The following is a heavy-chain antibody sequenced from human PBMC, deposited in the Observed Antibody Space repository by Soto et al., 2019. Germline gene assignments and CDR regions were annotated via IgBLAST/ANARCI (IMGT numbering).Heavy chain of an antibody. J-gene: IGHJ4*02. CDR1: GGSFSGYY. D-gene: IGHD2-2*01. Sequence: QVQLQQWGAGLLKPSETLSLTCAVYGGSFSGYYWSWIRQPPGKGLEWIGEINHSGSTNYNPSLTSRVTISVDTSKNPFSLKLSSVTAADTAVYYCARGLLGGAAIWGQGTLVTVSS. CDR3: ARGLLGGAAI. V-gene: IGHV4-34*02. CDR2: INHSGST.